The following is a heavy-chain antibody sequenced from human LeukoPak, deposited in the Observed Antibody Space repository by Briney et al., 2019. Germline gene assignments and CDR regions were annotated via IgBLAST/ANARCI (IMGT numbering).Heavy chain of an antibody. CDR3: ARGLADYYGSGSHFDY. CDR1: GYTFTSYG. D-gene: IGHD3-10*01. Sequence: ASVKVSCKASGYTFTSYGISWVRQAPGQGLEWMGWISAYNGNTNYAQKLQGRVTMTTDTSTSTAYMELRSLRSDDTAVYYCARGLADYYGSGSHFDYWGQGTLVTVSS. J-gene: IGHJ4*02. CDR2: ISAYNGNT. V-gene: IGHV1-18*01.